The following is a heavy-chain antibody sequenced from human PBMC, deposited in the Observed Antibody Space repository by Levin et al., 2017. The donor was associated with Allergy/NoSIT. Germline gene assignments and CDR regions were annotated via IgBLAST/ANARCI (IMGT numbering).Heavy chain of an antibody. Sequence: GGSLRLSCEASGFIFSSYWVSWVRQAPGKGLEWVANINQDGSQKYYADSVRGRFSISRDNAKNSLYLQINSLRADDTAVYYCARYPMGQYYFDYWGQGTLVTVSS. CDR3: ARYPMGQYYFDY. CDR1: GFIFSSYW. D-gene: IGHD4-11*01. CDR2: INQDGSQK. J-gene: IGHJ4*02. V-gene: IGHV3-7*01.